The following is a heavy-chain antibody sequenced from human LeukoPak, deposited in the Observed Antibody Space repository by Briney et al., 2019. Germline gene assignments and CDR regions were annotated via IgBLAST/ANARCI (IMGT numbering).Heavy chain of an antibody. D-gene: IGHD5-18*01. CDR1: GFTFGNYA. V-gene: IGHV3-23*01. J-gene: IGHJ3*01. Sequence: PGGSLRLSCAASGFTFGNYAMNWVRQAPGKGLEWVASIRGGGAHPNFADSVRGRFTISRDNSQNTLYLQLTSLRAEDTATYYCANVNYTNGSDAFDFGGQGTGFTFSS. CDR2: IRGGGAHP. CDR3: ANVNYTNGSDAFDF.